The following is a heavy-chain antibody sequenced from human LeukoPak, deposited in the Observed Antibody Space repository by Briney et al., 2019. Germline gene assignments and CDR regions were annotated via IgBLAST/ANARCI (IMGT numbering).Heavy chain of an antibody. CDR3: ARDLRFGELLPYFDY. V-gene: IGHV3/OR16-10*01. CDR2: IGTGGGT. J-gene: IGHJ4*02. CDR1: GFTSSSYA. D-gene: IGHD3-10*01. Sequence: GGSLRLSGAGSGFTSSSYAMHWVRQAPGKGLEGESAIGTGGGTYYADSVKGRFTISRDNAKNSLYLQMNSLRAEDMAVYYCARDLRFGELLPYFDYWGQGTLVTVSS.